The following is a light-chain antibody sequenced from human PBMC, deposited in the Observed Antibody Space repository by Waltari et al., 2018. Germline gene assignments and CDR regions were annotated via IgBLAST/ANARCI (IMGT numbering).Light chain of an antibody. CDR1: SLRKSF. J-gene: IGLJ3*02. CDR2: GVG. CDR3: NSRDISGNHWV. V-gene: IGLV3-19*01. Sequence: SSELTQDPAVSVALGPTVRITCQGDSLRKSFASWYQQKTGQAPVLVVFGVGNRPSGIPDRFSGSNSGNTAFLTITGAQADDEADYYCNSRDISGNHWVFGGGTRLTVL.